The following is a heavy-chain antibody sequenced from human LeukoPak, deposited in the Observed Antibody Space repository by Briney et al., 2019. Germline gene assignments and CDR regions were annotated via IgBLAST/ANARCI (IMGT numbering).Heavy chain of an antibody. CDR1: GFIVSSNY. J-gene: IGHJ4*02. D-gene: IGHD6-13*01. Sequence: GGSLRLSCAASGFIVSSNYVSWVREAPGKGLEWVLVIYSGGSTYYADSVKGRFTISRDNSKNTLYLQMNSLRAEYTAVYYCARDKDSSSWYGYWGQGTLVIVSS. V-gene: IGHV3-66*01. CDR3: ARDKDSSSWYGY. CDR2: IYSGGST.